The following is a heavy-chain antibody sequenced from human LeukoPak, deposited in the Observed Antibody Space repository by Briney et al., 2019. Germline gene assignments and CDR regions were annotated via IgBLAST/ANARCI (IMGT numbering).Heavy chain of an antibody. J-gene: IGHJ4*02. V-gene: IGHV3-23*01. D-gene: IGHD1-26*01. CDR2: ISGSGGST. CDR1: GFTFSSYA. CDR3: ALTTSPVGATHFDY. Sequence: GGSLRLSCAASGFTFSSYAMSWVRQAPGKGLEWVSAISGSGGSTYYADSVKGRFTISGDNSKNTLYLQMNSLRAEDTAVYYCALTTSPVGATHFDYWGQGTLVTVSS.